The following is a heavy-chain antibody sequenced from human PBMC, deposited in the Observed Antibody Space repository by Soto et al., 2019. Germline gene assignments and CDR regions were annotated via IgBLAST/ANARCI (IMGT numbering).Heavy chain of an antibody. CDR1: GGSFSGYY. CDR3: ARNWFGTNWFDP. D-gene: IGHD3-10*01. CDR2: INHSGST. J-gene: IGHJ5*02. Sequence: SETLSLTCAVYGGSFSGYYWSWIRQPPGKGLEWIGEINHSGSTNYNPSLKSRVTISVDTSKNQFSLKLSSVTAADTAVYYCARNWFGTNWFDPWGQGTLVTVSS. V-gene: IGHV4-34*01.